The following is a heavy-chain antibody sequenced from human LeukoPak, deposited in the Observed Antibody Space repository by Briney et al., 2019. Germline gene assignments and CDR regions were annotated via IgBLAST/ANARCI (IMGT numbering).Heavy chain of an antibody. Sequence: GGSLRLSCAASGFTFSSYAMSWVRQAPGKGLEWVSAISGSGGSTYYADSVKGRFTISRDNSKNTLYLQMNSLRAEDAAVYYCAKDAPVNIVVVPAANSWGQGTLVTVSS. CDR3: AKDAPVNIVVVPAANS. D-gene: IGHD2-2*01. CDR1: GFTFSSYA. V-gene: IGHV3-23*01. CDR2: ISGSGGST. J-gene: IGHJ4*02.